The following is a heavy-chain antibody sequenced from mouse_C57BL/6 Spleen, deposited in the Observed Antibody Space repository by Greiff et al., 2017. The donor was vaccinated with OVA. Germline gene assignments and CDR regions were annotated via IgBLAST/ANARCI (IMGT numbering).Heavy chain of an antibody. V-gene: IGHV5-16*01. J-gene: IGHJ4*01. Sequence: EVQLVESEGGLVQPGSSMKLSCTASGFTFSDYYMAWVSQVPEKGLEWVANINYDGSSTYYLDSLKSRFIISRDNAKNILYLQMSSLKSEDTATYYCAREGYDYGYAMDYWGQGTSVTVSS. CDR3: AREGYDYGYAMDY. CDR1: GFTFSDYY. D-gene: IGHD2-4*01. CDR2: INYDGSST.